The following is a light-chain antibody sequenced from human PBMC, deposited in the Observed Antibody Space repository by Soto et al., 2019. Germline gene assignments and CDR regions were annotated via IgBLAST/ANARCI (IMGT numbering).Light chain of an antibody. CDR1: NSNIGSNT. V-gene: IGLV1-44*01. CDR2: SLN. CDR3: VAWDDSLNGPV. J-gene: IGLJ1*01. Sequence: QSALTQPPSASGTPGQRVTISCSGSNSNIGSNTVNWYQQLPGTAPKLLIFSLNQRPSGVPDRFSGSKSGTSASLAISGLQPEDEADYYCVAWDDSLNGPVFGTGTKLTVL.